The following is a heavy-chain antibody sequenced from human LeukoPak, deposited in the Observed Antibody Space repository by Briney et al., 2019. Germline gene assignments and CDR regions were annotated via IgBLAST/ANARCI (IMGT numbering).Heavy chain of an antibody. CDR2: ISGSGGST. V-gene: IGHV3-23*01. Sequence: PGRSLRLSCAASGFTFSSYAMSWVRQAPGKGLEWVSAISGSGGSTYYADSVKGRFTISRDNSKNTLYLQMNSLRAEDTAVYYCAKDNYDSSGYYYYFDYWGQGTLVTVSS. CDR3: AKDNYDSSGYYYYFDY. CDR1: GFTFSSYA. J-gene: IGHJ4*02. D-gene: IGHD3-22*01.